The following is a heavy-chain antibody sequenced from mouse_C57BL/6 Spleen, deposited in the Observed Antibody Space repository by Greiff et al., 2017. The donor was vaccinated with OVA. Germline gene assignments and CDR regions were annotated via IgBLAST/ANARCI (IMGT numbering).Heavy chain of an antibody. J-gene: IGHJ4*01. CDR1: GFTFSDYG. V-gene: IGHV5-17*01. CDR2: ISSGSSTI. CDR3: ARRENYDYGAGAPYAMGY. D-gene: IGHD2-4*01. Sequence: EVKLVESGGGLVKPGGSLKLSCAASGFTFSDYGMHWVRQAPEKGLEWVAYISSGSSTIYYADTVKGRFTISRDNAKNTLFLQMTSLRSEDTAMYYSARRENYDYGAGAPYAMGYWGQGTSVTVSS.